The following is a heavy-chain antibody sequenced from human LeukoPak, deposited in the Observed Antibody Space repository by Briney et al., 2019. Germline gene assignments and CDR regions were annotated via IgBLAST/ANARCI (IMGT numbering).Heavy chain of an antibody. CDR3: AKEEEVVVPATPYLRMPDY. V-gene: IGHV1-2*02. CDR2: INPNSGGT. Sequence: GASVKVSCKASGYTFTGYYMHWVRQAPGQGLEWMGWINPNSGGTNYAQKFQGRVTMTRDTSISTAYMELSGLTSGDTAVYFCAKEEEVVVPATPYLRMPDYWGQGTLVTVSS. D-gene: IGHD2-15*01. J-gene: IGHJ4*02. CDR1: GYTFTGYY.